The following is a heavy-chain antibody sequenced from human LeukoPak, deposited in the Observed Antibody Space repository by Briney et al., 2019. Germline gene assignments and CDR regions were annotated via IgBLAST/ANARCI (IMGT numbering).Heavy chain of an antibody. CDR1: GFSFSDFW. CDR2: IRGDGYDT. V-gene: IGHV3-74*01. J-gene: IGHJ4*02. D-gene: IGHD3-10*01. CDR3: ASDRVLGSGSLDN. Sequence: PGGSPRLSCAASGFSFSDFWMHWVRQTPGKGLVWVSRIRGDGYDTNYADSVEGRFTISRDNARHTLYLQMNSLRADDTAVYYCASDRVLGSGSLDNWGQGTLVTVSS.